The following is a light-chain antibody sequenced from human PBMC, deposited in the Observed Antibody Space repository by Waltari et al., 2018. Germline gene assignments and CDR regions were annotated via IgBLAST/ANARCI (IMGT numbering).Light chain of an antibody. CDR1: SSDVGSYTL. CDR2: EGS. J-gene: IGLJ1*01. Sequence: QSALTQPASVSGSPGQSITISCPGTSSDVGSYTLVSWYQQHPGKAPKLMIYEGSKRPSGVSNRFSGSKSGNTASLTISGLQAEDEADYYCCSYAGSSPGVFGTGTKVTVL. CDR3: CSYAGSSPGV. V-gene: IGLV2-23*01.